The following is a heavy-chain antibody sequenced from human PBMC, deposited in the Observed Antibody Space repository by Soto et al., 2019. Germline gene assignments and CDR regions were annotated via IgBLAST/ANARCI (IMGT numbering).Heavy chain of an antibody. J-gene: IGHJ6*02. V-gene: IGHV1-69*13. CDR3: ARVVRPTATTYHYYYYGMDV. CDR2: IIPIFGTA. Sequence: SVKVSCKASGGTFSSYAISWVRQAPGQGLEWMGGIIPIFGTANYAQKFQGRVTITADESTSTAYMELSSLRSEDTAVYYCARVVRPTATTYHYYYYGMDVWGQGTTVTVSS. D-gene: IGHD4-4*01. CDR1: GGTFSSYA.